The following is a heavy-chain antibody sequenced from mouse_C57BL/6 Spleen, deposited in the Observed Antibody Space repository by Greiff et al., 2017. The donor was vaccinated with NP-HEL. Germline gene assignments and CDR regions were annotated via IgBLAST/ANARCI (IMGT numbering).Heavy chain of an antibody. J-gene: IGHJ4*01. V-gene: IGHV1-76*01. CDR1: GYTFTDYY. Sequence: VKLVESGAELVRPGASVKLSCKASGYTFTDYYINWVKQRPGQGLEWIARIYPGSGNTYYNEKFKGKATLTAEKSSSTAYMQLSSLTSEDSAVYFCARKDGNYIYAMDYWGQGTSVTVSS. D-gene: IGHD2-1*01. CDR2: IYPGSGNT. CDR3: ARKDGNYIYAMDY.